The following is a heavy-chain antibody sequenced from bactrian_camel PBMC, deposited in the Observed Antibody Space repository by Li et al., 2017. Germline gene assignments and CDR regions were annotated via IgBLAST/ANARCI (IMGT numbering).Heavy chain of an antibody. J-gene: IGHJ4*01. D-gene: IGHD2*01. Sequence: HVQLVESGGGSVQAGGSLRLSCAASGFIHTRNCMGWFRQAPGKERERVATVDSDGGTWHADSVKGRFAISKDNAKNTLYLQMDNLKPEDTAVYSCAAIEAASELRAELCSQSTYWGQGTQVTVS. CDR1: GFIHTRNC. CDR2: VDSDGGT. CDR3: AAIEAASELRAELCSQSTY. V-gene: IGHV3S26*01.